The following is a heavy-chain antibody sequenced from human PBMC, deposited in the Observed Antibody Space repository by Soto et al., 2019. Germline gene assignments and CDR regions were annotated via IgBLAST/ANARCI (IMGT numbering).Heavy chain of an antibody. J-gene: IGHJ6*02. D-gene: IGHD3-10*01. CDR3: ARDRYYGSGTYYNFYSGMDV. CDR1: GGSINSGDYY. CDR2: IFHSGST. V-gene: IGHV4-30-4*01. Sequence: PSGTLSLTCTVSGGSINSGDYYWTWVRQPPGKGLEWIGNIFHSGSTYYTPSLQSRVTISLDTSKNHFSLKLSSVTPADTAVYYCARDRYYGSGTYYNFYSGMDVWGQGTTVTVSS.